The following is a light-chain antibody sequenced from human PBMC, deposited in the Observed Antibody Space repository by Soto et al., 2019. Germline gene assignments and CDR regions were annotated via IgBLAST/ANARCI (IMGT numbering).Light chain of an antibody. J-gene: IGLJ2*01. CDR2: LNSDGSH. V-gene: IGLV4-69*01. CDR1: SGHSSYA. Sequence: QPVLTQSPSASASLGASVKLTCTLSSGHSSYAIAWHQQQPEKGPRYLMKLNSDGSHSEGDGLPDRFSGSSSGAERYLSISSLQSEDEADYYCQTWVTGIQVFGGGTKLTVL. CDR3: QTWVTGIQV.